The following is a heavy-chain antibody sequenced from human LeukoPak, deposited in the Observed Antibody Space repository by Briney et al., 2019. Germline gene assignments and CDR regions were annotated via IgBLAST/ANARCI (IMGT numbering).Heavy chain of an antibody. J-gene: IGHJ4*02. CDR1: GGTFSSYA. Sequence: GASVKVSCKASGGTFSSYAISWVRQAPGQGLEWMGGIIPIFGTANYAQKFQGRVTITADKSTSTAYMELSSLRSEDTAVYYCAKENWPTVTTAGHTYFDYWGQGTLVTVSS. CDR3: AKENWPTVTTAGHTYFDY. V-gene: IGHV1-69*06. CDR2: IIPIFGTA. D-gene: IGHD4-17*01.